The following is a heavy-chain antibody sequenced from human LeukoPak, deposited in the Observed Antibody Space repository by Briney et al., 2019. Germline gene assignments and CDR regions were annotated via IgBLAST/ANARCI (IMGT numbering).Heavy chain of an antibody. Sequence: ASVKVSCKASGYTFTSYDINWVRQAPGQGLEWMGWINPNSGGTNYAQKFQGRVTMTRDTSISTAYMELSRLRSDDTAVYYCARSQGRGDFWSALDYWGQGTLVTVSS. V-gene: IGHV1-2*02. J-gene: IGHJ4*02. CDR3: ARSQGRGDFWSALDY. CDR2: INPNSGGT. CDR1: GYTFTSYD. D-gene: IGHD3-3*01.